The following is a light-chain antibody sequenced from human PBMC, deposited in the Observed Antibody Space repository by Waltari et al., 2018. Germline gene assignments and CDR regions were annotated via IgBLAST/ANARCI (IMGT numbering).Light chain of an antibody. V-gene: IGLV3-21*02. CDR3: EGWERTNGHHGI. CDR1: NIENKR. J-gene: IGLJ2*01. Sequence: SYVLTQPPSVSEAPGQTARITCGGNNIENKRVHWYQQKPGQAPVLVVFDDTDRPSGNPDRFACPTARHTATRTNSRGEDGDEAGYFCEGWERTNGHHGIFGGGTTLTGL. CDR2: DDT.